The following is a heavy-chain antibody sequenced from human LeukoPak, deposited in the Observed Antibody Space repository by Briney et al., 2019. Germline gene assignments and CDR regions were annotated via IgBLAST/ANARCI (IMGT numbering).Heavy chain of an antibody. CDR1: GFTFSSYS. CDR2: ISSSSSYI. D-gene: IGHD5-12*01. J-gene: IGHJ6*03. Sequence: GGSLRLSCAASGFTFSSYSMNWVRQAPGKGLEWVSSISSSSSYIYYADSVKGRFTISRDNAKNSLYLQMNSLRAEDTAVYYCARDGSGYDNYYYMDVWGKGTTVTVSS. V-gene: IGHV3-21*01. CDR3: ARDGSGYDNYYYMDV.